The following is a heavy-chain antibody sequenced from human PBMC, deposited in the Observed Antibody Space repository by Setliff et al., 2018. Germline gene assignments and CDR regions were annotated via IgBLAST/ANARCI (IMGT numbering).Heavy chain of an antibody. D-gene: IGHD4-17*01. CDR3: ARLPRTVTHFDY. J-gene: IGHJ4*02. V-gene: IGHV4-59*01. CDR2: IFYSGSS. CDR1: GVSIRSYY. Sequence: SETLSLTCTVSGVSIRSYYWSWIRQPPGKGLEWIGYIFYSGSSNYNPSLQSRVSISGDTSKNQLSLKLDSLTAADTAVYFCARLPRTVTHFDYWGQGALVTVSS.